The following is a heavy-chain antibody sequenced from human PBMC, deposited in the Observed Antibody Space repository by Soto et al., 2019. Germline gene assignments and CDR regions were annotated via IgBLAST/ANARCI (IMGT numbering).Heavy chain of an antibody. J-gene: IGHJ4*02. CDR3: AREIVVARGASYFDY. CDR1: GGNFSNDI. V-gene: IGHV1-69*02. Sequence: ASVKVSCKTSGGNFSNDIINWVRQAPGQGLEWMGRIIPLLDIANYAQKFQGRVTITADKSTSTAYMELNSLRSEDTAVYYCAREIVVARGASYFDYWGPGTLVTVSS. D-gene: IGHD2-2*01. CDR2: IIPLLDIA.